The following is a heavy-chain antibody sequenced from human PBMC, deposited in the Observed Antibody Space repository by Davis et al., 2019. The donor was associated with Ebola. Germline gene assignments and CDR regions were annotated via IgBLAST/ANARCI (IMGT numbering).Heavy chain of an antibody. V-gene: IGHV3-48*04. CDR1: GLTFSSYS. J-gene: IGHJ4*02. D-gene: IGHD5-12*01. Sequence: PGGSLRLSCAASGLTFSSYSMNWVHQAPGKGLEWISHIRGDGTISYADSVKGRFTISRDNAKNSLYLQMNSLRAEDTAVYYCARAEWLRFNRFDYWGQGTLVTVSS. CDR2: IRGDGTI. CDR3: ARAEWLRFNRFDY.